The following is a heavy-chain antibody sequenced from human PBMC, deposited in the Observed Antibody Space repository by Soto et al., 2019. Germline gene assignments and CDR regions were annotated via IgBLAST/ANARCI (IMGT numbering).Heavy chain of an antibody. Sequence: QVQLVQSGAEVKKPGASVKVSCKASGYTFTSYGISWVRQAPGQGLEWMGWISAYNGNTNYAQKLQGRVTMTADTSTSTAYMELRSRRSDVTVGYYCARLSVCCGGSCYEASGAGWFDPWCQGTLVTVPS. CDR2: ISAYNGNT. D-gene: IGHD2-15*01. V-gene: IGHV1-18*01. CDR1: GYTFTSYG. J-gene: IGHJ5*02. CDR3: ARLSVCCGGSCYEASGAGWFDP.